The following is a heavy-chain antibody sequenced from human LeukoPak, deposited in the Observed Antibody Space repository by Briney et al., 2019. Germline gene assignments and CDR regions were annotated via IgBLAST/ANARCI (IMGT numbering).Heavy chain of an antibody. Sequence: PGGSLRLSCAASGFTFSSYSMNWVRQAPGKGLEWVSSISSSSSYIYYADSVKGRFIISRDNAKNSLYLQMNSLRAEDTAVYYCARSRHDYGDYVFGYYFDYWGQGTLVTVSS. CDR3: ARSRHDYGDYVFGYYFDY. J-gene: IGHJ4*02. CDR2: ISSSSSYI. CDR1: GFTFSSYS. D-gene: IGHD4-17*01. V-gene: IGHV3-21*01.